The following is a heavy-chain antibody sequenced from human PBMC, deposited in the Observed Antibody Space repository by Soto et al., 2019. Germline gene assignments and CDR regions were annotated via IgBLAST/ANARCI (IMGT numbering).Heavy chain of an antibody. CDR1: GGSISSGDYY. CDR2: IYYSGGT. D-gene: IGHD3-3*01. Sequence: SETLSLTCTVSGGSISSGDYYWSWIRQPPGKGLEWIGYIYYSGGTYYNPSLKSRVTISVDTSKNQFSLKLSSVTAADTAVYYCAREGYDFWSGYYSWFDPWGQGTLVTVSS. V-gene: IGHV4-30-4*01. J-gene: IGHJ5*02. CDR3: AREGYDFWSGYYSWFDP.